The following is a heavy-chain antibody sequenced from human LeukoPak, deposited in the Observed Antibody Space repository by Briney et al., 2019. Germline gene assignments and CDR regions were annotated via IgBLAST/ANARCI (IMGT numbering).Heavy chain of an antibody. D-gene: IGHD2-2*01. CDR1: GFTFSSYS. CDR2: ISSSSSYI. Sequence: PGGSLRLSCAASGFTFSSYSMNWVRQAPGKGLEWVSSISSSSSYIYYADSVKGRFTISRDNAKNSLYLQMNSLRAEDTAGYYCARVSVVPAAIAGGYYYYYMDVWGKGTTVTVSS. CDR3: ARVSVVPAAIAGGYYYYYMDV. J-gene: IGHJ6*03. V-gene: IGHV3-21*01.